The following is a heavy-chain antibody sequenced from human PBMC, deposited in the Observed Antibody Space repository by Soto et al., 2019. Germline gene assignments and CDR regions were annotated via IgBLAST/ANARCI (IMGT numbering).Heavy chain of an antibody. V-gene: IGHV4-34*01. D-gene: IGHD2-8*01. CDR3: ARIPSQNNIVLMVYARDTYDY. CDR1: GGSFSGYY. CDR2: INHSGST. Sequence: SETLSLTCAVYGGSFSGYYWSWIRQPPGKGLEWIGEINHSGSTNYNPSLKSRVTISVDTSKNQFSLKLSSVTAADTAVYYCARIPSQNNIVLMVYARDTYDYWGQGTLVTVSS. J-gene: IGHJ4*02.